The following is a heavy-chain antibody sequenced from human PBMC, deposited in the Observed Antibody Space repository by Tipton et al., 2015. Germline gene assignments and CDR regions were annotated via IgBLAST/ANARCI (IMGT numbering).Heavy chain of an antibody. CDR3: ARTLVVVAATPGESDY. CDR1: GGSISSFY. Sequence: TLSLTCTVSGGSISSFYWSWIRQPPGKGLEWIGYISDTGSTYYNPSLKSRVTISVDTSKNQFSLRLSSVTAADTAVYYCARTLVVVAATPGESDYWGQGTLVTVSS. D-gene: IGHD2-15*01. V-gene: IGHV4-30-4*01. CDR2: ISDTGST. J-gene: IGHJ4*02.